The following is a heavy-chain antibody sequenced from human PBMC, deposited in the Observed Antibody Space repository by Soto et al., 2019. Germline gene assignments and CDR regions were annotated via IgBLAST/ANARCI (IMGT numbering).Heavy chain of an antibody. V-gene: IGHV3-23*01. J-gene: IGHJ3*02. Sequence: GGSLRLSWAAAWFTCIGYAISCVRKAPGKGLEWVSAISGSGGSTYYADSVKGRFTISRDNSKNTLYLQMNSLRAEDTAVYYCGKIPATGSDHAFDIWGQRPMLTVS. CDR1: WFTCIGYA. CDR2: ISGSGGST. D-gene: IGHD2-8*02. CDR3: GKIPATGSDHAFDI.